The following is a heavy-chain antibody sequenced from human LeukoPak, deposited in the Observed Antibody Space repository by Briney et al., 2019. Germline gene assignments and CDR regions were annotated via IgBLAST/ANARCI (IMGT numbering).Heavy chain of an antibody. D-gene: IGHD1-1*01. V-gene: IGHV1-18*01. CDR3: ATCTTGTTYAFDI. CDR2: VNAYNGNT. J-gene: IGHJ3*02. CDR1: GYTYTSYG. Sequence: ASVKVSCKASGYTYTSYGISWVRQAPGQGLEWMGWVNAYNGNTNYAQKLQRRVTMTTETSTSTAYMELRSLRSDDTAVYYCATCTTGTTYAFDIWGQETMVTVSS.